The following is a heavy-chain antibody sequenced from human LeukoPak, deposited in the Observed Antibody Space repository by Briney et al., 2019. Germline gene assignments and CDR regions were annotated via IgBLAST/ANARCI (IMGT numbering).Heavy chain of an antibody. D-gene: IGHD1-14*01. J-gene: IGHJ4*02. Sequence: GGSLRLSCAASGFSFSTSTMNWVRQAPGKGLEWISSIGKTGRDMYYANSVRGRFTNSRDNAKNSLFLLMDSLRVEDTSVYYCVRGDNRDYWGQGTLVTVSS. CDR1: GFSFSTST. CDR2: IGKTGRDM. V-gene: IGHV3-21*01. CDR3: VRGDNRDY.